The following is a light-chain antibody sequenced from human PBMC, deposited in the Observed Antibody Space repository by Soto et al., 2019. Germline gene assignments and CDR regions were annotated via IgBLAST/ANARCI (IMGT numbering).Light chain of an antibody. V-gene: IGKV3-11*01. J-gene: IGKJ3*01. Sequence: VLTQSPDTLSLSPGERATLSCRASQRTDSLLAWYQKKPGQAPRLLIFGASYSATGVPARLIGGGSGTDFTLTMTSVEPEDFATYYCHQRGHWIFAFGPGTKV. CDR3: HQRGHWIFA. CDR1: QRTDSL. CDR2: GAS.